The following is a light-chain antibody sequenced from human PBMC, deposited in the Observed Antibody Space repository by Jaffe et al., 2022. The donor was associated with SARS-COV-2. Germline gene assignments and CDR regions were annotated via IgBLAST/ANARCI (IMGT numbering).Light chain of an antibody. CDR3: HQSNSFPWT. V-gene: IGKV6-21*01. CDR1: ENIGSS. J-gene: IGKJ1*01. CDR2: FAS. Sequence: EIVLTQSPDFQSVTPKEKVTITCRASENIGSSLHWYQRKPDQSPKLLIKFASQSFSGVPSRFSGSGSGTDFTLTINSLEAEDAATYYCHQSNSFPWTFGQGTKVEIK.